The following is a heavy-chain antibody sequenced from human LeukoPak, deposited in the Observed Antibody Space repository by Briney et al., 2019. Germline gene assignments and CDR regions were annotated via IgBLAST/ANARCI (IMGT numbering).Heavy chain of an antibody. CDR2: IYYSGST. CDR3: ARIVGAKRYYFDY. J-gene: IGHJ4*02. Sequence: KPSETLSLTCTVSGGSISSYYWSWIRQPPGKGLEWIGYIYYSGSTNYSPSLKSRVTISVDTSKNQFSLKLSSVTAADTAVYYCARIVGAKRYYFDYWGQGTLVTVSS. D-gene: IGHD1-26*01. CDR1: GGSISSYY. V-gene: IGHV4-59*01.